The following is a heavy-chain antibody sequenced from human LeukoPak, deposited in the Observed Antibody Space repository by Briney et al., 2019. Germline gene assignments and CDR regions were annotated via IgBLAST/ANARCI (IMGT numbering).Heavy chain of an antibody. CDR2: SSANGGST. V-gene: IGHV3-64D*06. J-gene: IGHJ4*02. CDR3: VNQISGWVY. D-gene: IGHD6-19*01. Sequence: GGSLRLSCSASGFTFSTRPMHWVRQAPGKGLEYVSGSSANGGSTYCADSVKGRFIISRDNSKNTVYLQMSSLRPEDTAVYYCVNQISGWVYWGQGTLVTVSS. CDR1: GFTFSTRP.